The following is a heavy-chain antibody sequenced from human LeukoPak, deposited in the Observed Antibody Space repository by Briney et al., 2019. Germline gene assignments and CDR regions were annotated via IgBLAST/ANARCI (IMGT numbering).Heavy chain of an antibody. D-gene: IGHD3-3*01. CDR3: ARGGYDFWSVLDAFDI. Sequence: ASETLSLTCAVYGGSFSGYYWSWIRQPPGKGLERIGEINHSGSTNYNPSLKSRVTISVDTSKNQFSLKLSSVTAEDTAVYYCARGGYDFWSVLDAFDIWGQGTMVTVSS. CDR1: GGSFSGYY. V-gene: IGHV4-34*01. J-gene: IGHJ3*02. CDR2: INHSGST.